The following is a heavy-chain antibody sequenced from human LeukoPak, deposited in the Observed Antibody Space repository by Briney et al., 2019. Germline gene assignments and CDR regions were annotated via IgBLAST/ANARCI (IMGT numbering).Heavy chain of an antibody. D-gene: IGHD5-12*01. CDR2: IIPIFGTA. CDR3: ASTTILDNYYYYMDV. V-gene: IGHV1-69*05. J-gene: IGHJ6*03. CDR1: GGTFSSYA. Sequence: VASVKVSCKASGGTFSSYAISWVRQAPGQGLEWMGGIIPIFGTANYAQKFQGRVTITTDESTSTAYMELSSLRSEDTAVYYCASTTILDNYYYYMDVWGKGTTVTVSS.